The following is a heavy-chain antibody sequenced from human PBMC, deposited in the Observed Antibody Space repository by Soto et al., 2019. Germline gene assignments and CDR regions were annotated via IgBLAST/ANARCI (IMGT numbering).Heavy chain of an antibody. J-gene: IGHJ4*02. Sequence: EVHLVESGGGLVQPGGSLRLSCAASGFSLSTYWMHWVRQTPGKGLVWVSRIKGDGSIPTYADSVKGRFTISRDSAKKAVYLQMISLIVDDTAVYYCARTDDADYWGQGTLVTVSS. D-gene: IGHD1-1*01. CDR1: GFSLSTYW. CDR2: IKGDGSIP. CDR3: ARTDDADY. V-gene: IGHV3-74*01.